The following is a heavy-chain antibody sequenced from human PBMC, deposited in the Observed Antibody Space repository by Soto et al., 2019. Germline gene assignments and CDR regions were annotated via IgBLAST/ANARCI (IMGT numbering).Heavy chain of an antibody. CDR1: GFTFSSYG. V-gene: IGHV3-30*18. CDR3: AKTLTQWLVGGTLGY. D-gene: IGHD6-19*01. CDR2: ISYDGSNK. J-gene: IGHJ4*02. Sequence: QVQLVESGGGVVQPGRSLRLSCAASGFTFSSYGMHWVRQAPGKGLEWVAVISYDGSNKYYADSVKGRFTISRDNSKNTLYLQMNSLRAEDTALYYCAKTLTQWLVGGTLGYWGQGTLVTVSS.